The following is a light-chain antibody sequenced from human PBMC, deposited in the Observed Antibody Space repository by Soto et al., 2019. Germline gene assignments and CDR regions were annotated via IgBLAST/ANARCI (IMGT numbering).Light chain of an antibody. Sequence: EIRMTQGHATLFVARGGSVLRSFRASQSLGTSLAWYHHKPGQAPRLLLYEASIRATVIPARSGGSGAGRAFTLTITSLASEDFAIYHGQQRSNWLSFGQGTRLEIK. CDR1: QSLGTS. CDR3: QQRSNWLS. CDR2: EAS. V-gene: IGKV3-11*02. J-gene: IGKJ5*01.